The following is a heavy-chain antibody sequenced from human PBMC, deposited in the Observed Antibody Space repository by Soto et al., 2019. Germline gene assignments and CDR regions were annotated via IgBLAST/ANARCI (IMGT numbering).Heavy chain of an antibody. J-gene: IGHJ6*01. CDR3: AKLKGGLGRFYGLDA. D-gene: IGHD3-3*01. Sequence: GGSLRLSCRGSGFTFKNYAMTWVRKPPGKGLEWVSLMSGGGTTDYADSVKGRFIISRDNSKNTLSLQMNSLRADDTAVYYCAKLKGGLGRFYGLDAWGQGTTVTVS. CDR1: GFTFKNYA. V-gene: IGHV3-23*01. CDR2: MSGGGTT.